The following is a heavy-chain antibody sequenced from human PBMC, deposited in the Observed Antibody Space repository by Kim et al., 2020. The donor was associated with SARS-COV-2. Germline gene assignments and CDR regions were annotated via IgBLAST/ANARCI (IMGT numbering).Heavy chain of an antibody. V-gene: IGHV3-30*18. Sequence: GGSLRLSCAASGFTFSRYGMHWVRQAPGKGLEWVAVISYDGSNKYYADSVKGRFTISRDNSKNTLYLQMNSLRAEDTAVYYCAKDLGYCSGGSCYSPPW. CDR3: AKDLGYCSGGSCYSPP. CDR1: GFTFSRYG. J-gene: IGHJ5*02. D-gene: IGHD2-15*01. CDR2: ISYDGSNK.